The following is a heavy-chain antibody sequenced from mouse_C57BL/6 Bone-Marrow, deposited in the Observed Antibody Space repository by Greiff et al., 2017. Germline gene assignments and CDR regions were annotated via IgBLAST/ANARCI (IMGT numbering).Heavy chain of an antibody. CDR1: EYDFPSHD. D-gene: IGHD2-12*01. V-gene: IGHV5-2*01. CDR2: INSYGGST. Sequence: EVQVVESGGGLVQPGESLKLSCESNEYDFPSHDMSWVRKTPEKRLELVAAINSYGGSTYYPDTMERRFIISRDNTKKTLYLQMSSLRSEDTALYYCARQSTIQTSKDYWGQGTTLTVSS. J-gene: IGHJ2*01. CDR3: ARQSTIQTSKDY.